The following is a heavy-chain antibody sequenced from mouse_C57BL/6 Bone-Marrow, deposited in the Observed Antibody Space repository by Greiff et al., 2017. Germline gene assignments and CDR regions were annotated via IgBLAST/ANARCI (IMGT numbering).Heavy chain of an antibody. D-gene: IGHD6-1*01. V-gene: IGHV5-16*01. CDR1: GFTFSDYY. J-gene: IGHJ3*01. CDR2: INYDGSST. CDR3: ARDQGGLGFAY. Sequence: EVHLVESEGGLVQPGSSMKLSCTPSGFTFSDYYMAWVRQVPEKGLEWVANINYDGSSTYYLDSLKSRFIISRDNAKNILYLQMSSLKSEDTATYYCARDQGGLGFAYWGQGTLVTVSA.